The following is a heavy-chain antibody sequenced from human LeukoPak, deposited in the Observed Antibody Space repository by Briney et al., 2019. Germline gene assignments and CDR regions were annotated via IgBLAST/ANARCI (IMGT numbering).Heavy chain of an antibody. J-gene: IGHJ4*02. D-gene: IGHD5-12*01. CDR1: GFTFSSYA. CDR3: ARESGYGVFDY. V-gene: IGHV3-30-3*01. CDR2: ISYDGSNK. Sequence: GGSLRLSCAASGFTFSSYAMHWVRQAPGKGLEWVAVISYDGSNKYYADSVKGRFTISRDNSKNTLYLQMNSLRAEDTAVYYCARESGYGVFDYWGQGTLVTVSS.